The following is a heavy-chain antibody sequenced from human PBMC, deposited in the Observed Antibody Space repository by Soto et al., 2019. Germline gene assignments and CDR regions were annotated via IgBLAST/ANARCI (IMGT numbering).Heavy chain of an antibody. CDR2: ISGSGGST. D-gene: IGHD3-22*01. CDR3: AKGPGSLGDYYDSSGYYPDDAFDI. V-gene: IGHV3-23*01. Sequence: GGSLRLSCAASGFTFSSYAMSWVRQARGKGLEWVSAISGSGGSTYYADSVKGRFTISRDNSKNTLYLQMNSLRAEDTAVYYCAKGPGSLGDYYDSSGYYPDDAFDIWGQGTMVTVSS. CDR1: GFTFSSYA. J-gene: IGHJ3*02.